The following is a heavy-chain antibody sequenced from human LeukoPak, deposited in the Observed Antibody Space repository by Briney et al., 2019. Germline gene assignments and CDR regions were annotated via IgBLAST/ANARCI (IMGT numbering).Heavy chain of an antibody. CDR2: INPSGGST. V-gene: IGHV1-46*01. D-gene: IGHD1-1*01. J-gene: IGHJ6*03. Sequence: GASVKVSCKASGYTFTSYYMHWVRQAPGQGLEWMGIINPSGGSTSYAQKFQDRVTMTRDTSTSTVYMELSSLRSEDTAVYYCATSVQLERRIDYYYYMDVWGKGTTVTISS. CDR1: GYTFTSYY. CDR3: ATSVQLERRIDYYYYMDV.